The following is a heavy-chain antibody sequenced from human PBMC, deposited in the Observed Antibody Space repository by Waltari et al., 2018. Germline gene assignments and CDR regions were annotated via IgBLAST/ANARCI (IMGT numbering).Heavy chain of an antibody. J-gene: IGHJ3*02. CDR2: IIPIFGRA. CDR3: ATIAGTTRTFDI. D-gene: IGHD1-20*01. V-gene: IGHV1-69*02. Sequence: QVQLVQSGAEVKKPRSSVKVSCKASGGTFSSYAISWVRQAPGQGLEWMGRIIPIFGRANYAQKFQGRVTITADKSTSTAYMELSSLRSEDTAVYYCATIAGTTRTFDIWGQGTMVTVSS. CDR1: GGTFSSYA.